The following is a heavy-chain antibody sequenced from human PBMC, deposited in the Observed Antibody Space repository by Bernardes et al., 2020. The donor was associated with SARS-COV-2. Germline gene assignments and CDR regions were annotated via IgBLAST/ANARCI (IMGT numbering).Heavy chain of an antibody. CDR3: ARDPPLGGVPEL. J-gene: IGHJ4*02. D-gene: IGHD3-16*01. CDR2: ISAYNGNS. V-gene: IGHV1-18*04. Sequence: ASVKVSCKGSGYSFTNYGISWVRQAPGQGPEWMGWISAYNGNSNYAQKFQGRVTMTTDTSTSTGYMELRSLKSDDTAVYYCARDPPLGGVPELWGQGTLVTVSS. CDR1: GYSFTNYG.